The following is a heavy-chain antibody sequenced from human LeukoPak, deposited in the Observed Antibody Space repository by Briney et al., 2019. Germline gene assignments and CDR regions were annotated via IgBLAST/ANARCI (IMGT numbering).Heavy chain of an antibody. J-gene: IGHJ3*02. V-gene: IGHV5-51*01. CDR3: ARQLTPRPLDAFDI. D-gene: IGHD6-6*01. CDR1: GYNFASYW. CDR2: IYPGDSDT. Sequence: GESLKISCKGSGYNFASYWIGWVRQMPGKGLEWMGIIYPGDSDTKYSPSFQGQVTISADKSISTAYLQWSSLKASDTAMYYCARQLTPRPLDAFDIWGQGTMVTVSS.